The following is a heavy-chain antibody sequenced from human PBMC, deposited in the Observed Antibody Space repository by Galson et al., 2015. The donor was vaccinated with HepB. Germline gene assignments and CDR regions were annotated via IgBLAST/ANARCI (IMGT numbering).Heavy chain of an antibody. J-gene: IGHJ6*02. V-gene: IGHV1-69*13. CDR2: IIPIFGTA. CDR1: GGTFSSYA. Sequence: SVKVSCKASGGTFSSYAISWVRQAPGQGLEWMGGIIPIFGTANYAQKFQGRVTITADESTSTAYMELSSLRSEDTAVYYCARDSVYYGDYEVRKTYYYYGMDVWGQGTTVTVSS. CDR3: ARDSVYYGDYEVRKTYYYYGMDV. D-gene: IGHD4-17*01.